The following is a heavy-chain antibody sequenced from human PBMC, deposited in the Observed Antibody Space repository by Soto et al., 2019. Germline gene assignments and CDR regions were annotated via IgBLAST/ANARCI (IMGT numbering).Heavy chain of an antibody. CDR1: GFTFSSYG. D-gene: IGHD5-18*01. J-gene: IGHJ4*02. Sequence: QVQLVESGGGVVQPGRSLRLSCAASGFTFSSYGMHWVRQAPGKGLEWVAVISYDGSNKYYADSVKGRFTISRDNSKNTLYLQMNSLRAEDTAVYYCAKDGIQRGTQIDYWGQGTLVTVSS. V-gene: IGHV3-30*18. CDR2: ISYDGSNK. CDR3: AKDGIQRGTQIDY.